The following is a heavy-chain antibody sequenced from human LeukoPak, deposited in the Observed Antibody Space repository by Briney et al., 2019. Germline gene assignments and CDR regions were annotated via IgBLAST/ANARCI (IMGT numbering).Heavy chain of an antibody. CDR2: IYSDGST. D-gene: IGHD3-3*01. V-gene: IGHV3-53*04. CDR1: GSTVSSNY. J-gene: IGHJ6*02. CDR3: AISSSGDNGYYYGMDV. Sequence: GGSLRLSCAASGSTVSSNYMSWVRQAPGKGLEWVSLIYSDGSTYYADSVKGRFSISRHNSKNTLYLQMNSLRAEDTAVYYCAISSSGDNGYYYGMDVWGQGTTVTVSS.